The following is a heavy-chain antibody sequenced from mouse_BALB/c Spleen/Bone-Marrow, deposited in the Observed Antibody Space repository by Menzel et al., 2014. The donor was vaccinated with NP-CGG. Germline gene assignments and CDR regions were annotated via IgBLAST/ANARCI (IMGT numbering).Heavy chain of an antibody. D-gene: IGHD1-1*01. J-gene: IGHJ2*01. CDR1: GYTFTSYW. CDR2: INPSNGRT. CDR3: ARRYYGSSYLLDY. Sequence: QVHVKQSGAELVKPGASVKLFCKASGYTFTSYWMHWVKQRPGQGLDWIGEINPSNGRTNYNEKFRSKATLTVDKSSSTAYMQLSSLTSEDSAVYYCARRYYGSSYLLDYWGQGTTLTVSS. V-gene: IGHV1S81*02.